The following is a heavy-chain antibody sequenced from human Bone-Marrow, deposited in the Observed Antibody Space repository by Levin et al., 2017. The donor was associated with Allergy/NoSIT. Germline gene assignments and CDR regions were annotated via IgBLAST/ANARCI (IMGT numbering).Heavy chain of an antibody. D-gene: IGHD2-2*01. CDR2: IIPIFGTS. CDR3: ARGGRPAANSAVWFDP. J-gene: IGHJ5*02. CDR1: GGRFSSYA. Sequence: ASVKVSCKTSGGRFSSYATNWVRQAPGQGLEWMGGIIPIFGTSEYEPKFQGRVTITADESTATAYMELTSLTYDDTAVYYCARGGRPAANSAVWFDPWGQGTPVTVSS. V-gene: IGHV1-69*13.